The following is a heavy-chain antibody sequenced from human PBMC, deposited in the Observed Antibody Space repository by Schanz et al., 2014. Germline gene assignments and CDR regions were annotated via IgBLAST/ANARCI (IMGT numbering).Heavy chain of an antibody. D-gene: IGHD4-17*01. CDR1: GGSISSGGSS. V-gene: IGHV4-30-2*01. J-gene: IGHJ5*01. Sequence: QVQLQESGPRLVKPSQTLSLTCTVSGGSISSGGSSWNWIRLPPGKGLEWIGYIYHSGGTYYNPSLKSRVTISVDRSKNQFSLILNPVTAADTAVYYCARSPGDFPGWFDSWGQGTLVTVSS. CDR3: ARSPGDFPGWFDS. CDR2: IYHSGGT.